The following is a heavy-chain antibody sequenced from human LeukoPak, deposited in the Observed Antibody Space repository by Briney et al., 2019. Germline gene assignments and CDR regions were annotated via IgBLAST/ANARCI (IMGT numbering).Heavy chain of an antibody. CDR2: IYPGDSDT. CDR1: GYSFPNYW. CDR3: ARLSSSSYNTQIDY. V-gene: IGHV5-51*01. J-gene: IGHJ4*02. D-gene: IGHD6-13*01. Sequence: GASLQISCKGSGYSFPNYWIGWVRQLPGKGLEWVGIIYPGDSDTRYSPSFQGQVIISADKSISAAYLQWSSLKASDTAMYYCARLSSSSYNTQIDYWGQGTLVTVSS.